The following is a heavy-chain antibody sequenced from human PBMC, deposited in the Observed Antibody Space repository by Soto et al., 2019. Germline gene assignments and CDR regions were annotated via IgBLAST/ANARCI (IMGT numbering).Heavy chain of an antibody. Sequence: EVQLVESGGGLVQPGGSLRLSCAASGFIFSNYGMHWVRQAPGTGLEWISYVGASATSRYYADSVKGRFTISRDNAKNSLYLQMTSLRDDDTAASYCAGAILLGGTSVWGFNYWGQGSLVTVSS. J-gene: IGHJ4*02. CDR3: AGAILLGGTSVWGFNY. CDR1: GFIFSNYG. V-gene: IGHV3-48*02. CDR2: VGASATSR. D-gene: IGHD3-16*01.